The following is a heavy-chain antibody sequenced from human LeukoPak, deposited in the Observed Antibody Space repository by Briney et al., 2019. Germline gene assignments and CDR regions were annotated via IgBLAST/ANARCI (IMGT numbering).Heavy chain of an antibody. CDR3: AKDFLFYFGSGSPNDAFDI. J-gene: IGHJ3*02. CDR1: GFTFSSYG. CDR2: IWYDGSNK. D-gene: IGHD3-10*01. Sequence: GGSLRLSCAASGFTFSSYGMHWVRQAPGKGLEWVAVIWYDGSNKYYADSVKGRFTISRDNSKNTLYLQMNSLRADDTAVYYCAKDFLFYFGSGSPNDAFDIWGQGTMVTVSS. V-gene: IGHV3-33*06.